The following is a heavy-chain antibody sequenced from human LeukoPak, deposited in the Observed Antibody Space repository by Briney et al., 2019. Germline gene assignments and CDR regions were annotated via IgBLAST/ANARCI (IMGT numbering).Heavy chain of an antibody. J-gene: IGHJ4*02. CDR3: ATHWTLTSCI. D-gene: IGHD2-8*01. Sequence: SETLSLTCTVSGGSISSGSYYWGWVRPPPGKGLEWIANIYYSGASYFNPSLKSRVSISVDTSKNQFSLTLKSVTAADTATYYCATHWTLTSCIWGQGSLVTVS. CDR1: GGSISSGSYY. CDR2: IYYSGAS. V-gene: IGHV4-39*01.